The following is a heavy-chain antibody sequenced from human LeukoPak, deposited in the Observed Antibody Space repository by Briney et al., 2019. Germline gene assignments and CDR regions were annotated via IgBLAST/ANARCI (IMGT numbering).Heavy chain of an antibody. CDR3: ARDRPYSSSSDYYYGMDV. V-gene: IGHV3-66*02. CDR2: IYSGGST. J-gene: IGHJ6*02. CDR1: GFTVSSNY. Sequence: PGGPLRLSCAASGFTVSSNYMSWVRQAPGKGLEWVSVIYSGGSTYYADSVKGRFTISRDNSKNTLYLQMNSLRAEDTAVYYCARDRPYSSSSDYYYGMDVWGQGATVTVSS. D-gene: IGHD6-6*01.